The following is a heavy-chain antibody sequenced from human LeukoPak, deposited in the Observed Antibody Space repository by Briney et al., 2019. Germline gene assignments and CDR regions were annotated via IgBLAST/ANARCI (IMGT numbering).Heavy chain of an antibody. D-gene: IGHD3-22*01. CDR2: ISYHGRNE. Sequence: GGSLRLSCTASGFTFSNHATHWVRQAPGKGLEWLTVISYHGRNEYYADSVTGRFTISRDNSKNTVSLQLNSLRVEDAAVYYCARGEAYYDRNGLPGAALDFWGLGTLVTVSS. CDR3: ARGEAYYDRNGLPGAALDF. CDR1: GFTFSNHA. V-gene: IGHV3-30*04. J-gene: IGHJ3*01.